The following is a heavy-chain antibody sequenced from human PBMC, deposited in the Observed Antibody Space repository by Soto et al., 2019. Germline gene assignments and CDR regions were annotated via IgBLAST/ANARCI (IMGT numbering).Heavy chain of an antibody. D-gene: IGHD6-13*01. J-gene: IGHJ4*02. CDR3: ALTYSSSWNYFDY. V-gene: IGHV3-30*04. Sequence: QVQLVESGGGVVQPGRSLRLSCAASGFTFDSHTMHWVRQAPGKGLEWVALISFDGRLKYDADSVKGRFTISRDNFKNTLVLEMNSLRAEDTGVYYCALTYSSSWNYFDYWGQGTVVTVSS. CDR2: ISFDGRLK. CDR1: GFTFDSHT.